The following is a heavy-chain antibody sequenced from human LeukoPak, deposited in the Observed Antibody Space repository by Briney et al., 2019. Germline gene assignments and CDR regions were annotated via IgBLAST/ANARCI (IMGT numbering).Heavy chain of an antibody. Sequence: PGGSLRLSCAASGFTFSDHYMDWVRQATGKGLEWVAAIGTAGDTYYPGSVKGRFTISRENAKNSLYLQMNSLRAEDTAVYYCARGRPTSFDYGDWFDPWGQGTLVTVSS. CDR3: ARGRPTSFDYGDWFDP. CDR2: IGTAGDT. CDR1: GFTFSDHY. V-gene: IGHV3-13*01. D-gene: IGHD4-17*01. J-gene: IGHJ5*02.